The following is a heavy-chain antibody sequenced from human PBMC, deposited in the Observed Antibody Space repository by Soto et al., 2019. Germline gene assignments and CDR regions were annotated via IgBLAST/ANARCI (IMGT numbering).Heavy chain of an antibody. CDR1: GGSIGSYY. CDR3: ARSDGRY. V-gene: IGHV4-59*01. CDR2: INYSGST. Sequence: QVPLLESGPGLVQPSATLSLTCTVSGGSIGSYYWPWIRQPPGQGLEWIGYINYSGSTNYNPSLKSRVTISVDTSKNQFSLKLSSVTAADTAVYYCARSDGRYWGQGTLVTVSS. J-gene: IGHJ4*02.